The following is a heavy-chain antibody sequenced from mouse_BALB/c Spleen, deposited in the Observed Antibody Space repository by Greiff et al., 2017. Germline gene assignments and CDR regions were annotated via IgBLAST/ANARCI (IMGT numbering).Heavy chain of an antibody. CDR2: IDPENGNT. CDR3: ASLAY. J-gene: IGHJ3*01. CDR1: GFNIKDYY. V-gene: IGHV14-1*02. Sequence: VQLQQSGAELVRPGASVKLSCKASGFNIKDYYMHWVKQRPEQGLEWIGWIDPENGNTIYDPKFQGKASITADTSSNTAYLQLSSLTSEDTAVYYCASLAYWGQGTLVTVSA.